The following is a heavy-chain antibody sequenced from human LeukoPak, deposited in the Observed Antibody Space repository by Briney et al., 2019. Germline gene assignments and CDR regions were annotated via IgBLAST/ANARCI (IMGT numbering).Heavy chain of an antibody. CDR1: GFTFSDFY. Sequence: GGSLRLSCAASGFTFSDFYMSWIRQAPGKGLEWVSYISSSGHSIYYADSVKGRFTISRDSAKNSLYLQMISLRAEDTAVYYCTRGGATSLRSFDYWGQGTLVTASS. CDR3: TRGGATSLRSFDY. J-gene: IGHJ4*02. D-gene: IGHD1-26*01. V-gene: IGHV3-11*01. CDR2: ISSSGHSI.